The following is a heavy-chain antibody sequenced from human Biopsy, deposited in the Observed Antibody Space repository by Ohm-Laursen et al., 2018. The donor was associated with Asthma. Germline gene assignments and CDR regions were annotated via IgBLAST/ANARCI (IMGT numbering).Heavy chain of an antibody. J-gene: IGHJ3*02. V-gene: IGHV1-3*01. CDR2: INPANGNT. D-gene: IGHD3-9*01. CDR1: GYTFINYA. CDR3: ARTYFDFLTGQVHDAFAM. Sequence: GSSVKVSCKVSGYTFINYAIHWVRQAPGHSLEWMGWINPANGNTKYSQKFQGRLTISRDTSASTAYMDLSSLRSEDTAVYYCARTYFDFLTGQVHDAFAMWGQGTMVTVSS.